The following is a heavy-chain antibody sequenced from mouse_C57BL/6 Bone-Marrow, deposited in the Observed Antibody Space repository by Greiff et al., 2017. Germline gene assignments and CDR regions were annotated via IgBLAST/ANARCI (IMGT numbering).Heavy chain of an antibody. V-gene: IGHV5-12*01. Sequence: EVNVVESGGGLVQPGGSLKLSCAASGFTFSDYYMHWVRQTPEKGLEWVAYISNGGGSTYYSDTVKGRFTISRDNAKNTLYLQMSRLKAEDAAMYYCAGGGTGWYFDVWGTGTTVTVSS. CDR3: AGGGTGWYFDV. CDR2: ISNGGGST. J-gene: IGHJ1*03. D-gene: IGHD3-3*01. CDR1: GFTFSDYY.